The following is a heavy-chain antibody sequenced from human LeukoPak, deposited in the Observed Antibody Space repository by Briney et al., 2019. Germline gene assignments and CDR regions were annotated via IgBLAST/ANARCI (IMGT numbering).Heavy chain of an antibody. CDR3: ARHSPVGIFYFDY. Sequence: SETLSLTCTVSGYSTSSGYYWGWIRQPPGKGLEWIGSIYYSGSTYYNPSLKSRVTISVDTSKNQFSLKLSSVTAADTAVYYCARHSPVGIFYFDYWGQGTLVTVSS. J-gene: IGHJ4*02. CDR1: GYSTSSGYY. V-gene: IGHV4-38-2*02. D-gene: IGHD1-26*01. CDR2: IYYSGST.